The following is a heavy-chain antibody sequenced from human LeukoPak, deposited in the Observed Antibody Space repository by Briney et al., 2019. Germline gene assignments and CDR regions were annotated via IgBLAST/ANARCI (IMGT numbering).Heavy chain of an antibody. CDR2: ISSSSSYI. V-gene: IGHV3-21*01. CDR1: GFTFRSYS. J-gene: IGHJ4*02. D-gene: IGHD4-17*01. Sequence: GGSLRLSCAASGFTFRSYSMNWVRQAPGKGLEWVSPISSSSSYIYYADSVKGRFTISRDNAKNSLYLQMNSLRAEDTAVYYCALGDYGAPFDYWGQGTLVTVSS. CDR3: ALGDYGAPFDY.